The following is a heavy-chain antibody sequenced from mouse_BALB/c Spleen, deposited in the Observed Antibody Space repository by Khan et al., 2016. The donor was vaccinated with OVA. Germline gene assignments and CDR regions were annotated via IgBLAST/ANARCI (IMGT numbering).Heavy chain of an antibody. J-gene: IGHJ3*01. D-gene: IGHD2-14*01. CDR1: GYTFTSYN. CDR3: VRDGSYHRNDGWFAY. CDR2: INPSNGYT. V-gene: IGHV1-4*01. Sequence: QVQLQQSGAELARPGASVKMSCKAPGYTFTSYNIHWLNKRPGQGLEWIGYINPSNGYTNYNQKFKDQVTFTTDKSSTTAYLQLSSLTTDDSAVYNGVRDGSYHRNDGWFAYWGQGTLVTVSA.